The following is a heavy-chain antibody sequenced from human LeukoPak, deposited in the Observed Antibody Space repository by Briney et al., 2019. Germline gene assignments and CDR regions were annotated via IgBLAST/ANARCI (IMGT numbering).Heavy chain of an antibody. CDR1: GGTFSSYA. CDR2: IIPIFGTA. Sequence: GSSVKVSCKASGGTFSSYAISWVRQAPGQGLEWMGGIIPIFGTANYAQKFQGRVTITTDESTSTAYMELSSLRSEDTAVYYCARDGHSSSWSQGAFDIWGQGTMVTVSS. CDR3: ARDGHSSSWSQGAFDI. D-gene: IGHD6-13*01. J-gene: IGHJ3*02. V-gene: IGHV1-69*05.